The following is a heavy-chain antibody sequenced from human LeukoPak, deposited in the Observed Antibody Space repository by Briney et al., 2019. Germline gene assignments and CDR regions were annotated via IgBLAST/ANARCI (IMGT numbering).Heavy chain of an antibody. D-gene: IGHD3-22*01. CDR1: GYTLSSHW. V-gene: IGHV3-74*01. CDR3: ARGYYDSNDSNRSNWFDP. Sequence: TGGPLRLSCAVSGYTLSSHWMHWVRHAPGKGLVWVTHLNTDGGSTVYANTVRGRFTISRDNAKNTLYLQMNSLRAEDTAVYYCARGYYDSNDSNRSNWFDPWGEGTLVTVSS. J-gene: IGHJ5*02. CDR2: LNTDGGST.